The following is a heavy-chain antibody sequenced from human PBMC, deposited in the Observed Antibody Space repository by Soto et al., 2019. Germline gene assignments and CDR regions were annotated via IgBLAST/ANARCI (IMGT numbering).Heavy chain of an antibody. CDR3: ARRRKVDYDILTGPYPPGVFRYYGMDV. D-gene: IGHD3-9*01. V-gene: IGHV1-18*01. CDR2: ISAYNGNT. Sequence: GASVKVSCKASGYTFTSYAMHWVRQAPGQGLEWMGWISAYNGNTNYAQKLQGRVTMTTDTSTSTAYMELRSLRSDDTAMYYCARRRKVDYDILTGPYPPGVFRYYGMDVWGQGTTVTVSS. J-gene: IGHJ6*02. CDR1: GYTFTSYA.